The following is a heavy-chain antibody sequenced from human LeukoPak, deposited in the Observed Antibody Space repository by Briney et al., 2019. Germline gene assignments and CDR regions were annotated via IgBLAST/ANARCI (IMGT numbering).Heavy chain of an antibody. V-gene: IGHV1-69*05. Sequence: ASVTVSCTASGGTFTSYAINWVRQAPGQGLEWMGGIILIFGTANYAQKFQGRVTITTDESTSTAYMELSSLRSEDTAVYYCASGPLDDSSGYYYSYWGQGTLVTVSS. D-gene: IGHD3-22*01. J-gene: IGHJ4*02. CDR2: IILIFGTA. CDR1: GGTFTSYA. CDR3: ASGPLDDSSGYYYSY.